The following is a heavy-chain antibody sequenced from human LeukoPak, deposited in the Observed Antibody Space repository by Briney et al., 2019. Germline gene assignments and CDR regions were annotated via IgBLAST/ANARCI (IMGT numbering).Heavy chain of an antibody. CDR2: ISAYNGNT. CDR1: GYTFTAYF. D-gene: IGHD3-9*01. J-gene: IGHJ4*02. CDR3: ARVNNYDILSSFDH. V-gene: IGHV1-18*04. Sequence: ASVKVSCKAAGYTFTAYFIHWVRQAPGQGLEWMAWISAYNGNTNYAQKLQGRVTMTTDTSTSTAYMELRSLRSDDTAVYYCARVNNYDILSSFDHWGQGTLVTVSS.